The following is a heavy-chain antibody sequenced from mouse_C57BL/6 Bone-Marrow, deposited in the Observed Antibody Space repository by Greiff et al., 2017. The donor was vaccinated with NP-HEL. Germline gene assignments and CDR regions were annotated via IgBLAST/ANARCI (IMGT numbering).Heavy chain of an antibody. CDR2: IYPGGGIP. Sequence: QVQLQQSGAELARPGASVKLSCKASAYPFTSYGISWVKQRTGRGLEWIGKIYPGGGIPYYNEKFKGKATLTADKSSSTAYMELRSLTSEDSAVYFCARPSYYGFFYAMDYWGQGTSVTVSS. V-gene: IGHV1-81*01. D-gene: IGHD2-10*01. CDR1: AYPFTSYG. J-gene: IGHJ4*01. CDR3: ARPSYYGFFYAMDY.